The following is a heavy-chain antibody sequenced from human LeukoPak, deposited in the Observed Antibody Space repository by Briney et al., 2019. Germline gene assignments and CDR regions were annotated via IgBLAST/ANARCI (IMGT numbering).Heavy chain of an antibody. J-gene: IGHJ5*02. D-gene: IGHD3-10*01. CDR1: GFTFSSYA. CDR2: ISGSGGST. V-gene: IGHV3-23*01. CDR3: AKGSGSGSYSGTNWFDP. Sequence: GGSLRLSCAASGFTFSSYAMSWVRQAPGKGLEWGSAISGSGGSTYYADSVKGRFTISRDNSKNTLYLQMNSLRAEDTAVYYCAKGSGSGSYSGTNWFDPWGQGTLVTVSS.